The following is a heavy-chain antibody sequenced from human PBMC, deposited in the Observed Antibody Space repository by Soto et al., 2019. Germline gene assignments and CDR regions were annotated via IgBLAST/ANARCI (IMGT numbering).Heavy chain of an antibody. V-gene: IGHV4-39*07. D-gene: IGHD3-22*01. Sequence: SETLSLTCVVSGGSISSSNYYWGWIRQPPGKGLELIGNIYYNGSINYNPSLKSRVTISVDTSNNQFSLKLSSVTAADTAVYYCARAYYDRSGYAVDPWGQGTLVTVSS. CDR3: ARAYYDRSGYAVDP. CDR2: IYYNGSI. J-gene: IGHJ5*02. CDR1: GGSISSSNYY.